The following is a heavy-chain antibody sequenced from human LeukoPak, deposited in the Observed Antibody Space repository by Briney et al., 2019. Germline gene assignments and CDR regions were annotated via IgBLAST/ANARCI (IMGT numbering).Heavy chain of an antibody. CDR1: GCSISSRSHY. Sequence: SETLSLTCSVSGCSISSRSHYWGWIRQSPGKGLEWIGTIYYSGTTFYNPSLQSRVSISVDTSRNQFSLRLNSVTAADTAVYYCARRNDYDFWSGNQYYFDYWGQGTLVTVSS. J-gene: IGHJ4*02. CDR3: ARRNDYDFWSGNQYYFDY. D-gene: IGHD3-3*01. V-gene: IGHV4-39*01. CDR2: IYYSGTT.